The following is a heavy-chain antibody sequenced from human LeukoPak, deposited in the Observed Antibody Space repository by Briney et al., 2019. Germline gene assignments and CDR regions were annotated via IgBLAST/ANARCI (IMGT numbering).Heavy chain of an antibody. J-gene: IGHJ4*02. CDR3: AKATDYYYDSSGHDY. CDR2: ISWNSGSI. Sequence: LRLSCAASGFTFDDYAMHWVRQAPGKGLEWVSGISWNSGSIGYADSVKGRFTISRDNAKNSLYLQMNSLRAEDTALYYCAKATDYYYDSSGHDYWGQGTLVTVSS. D-gene: IGHD3-22*01. CDR1: GFTFDDYA. V-gene: IGHV3-9*01.